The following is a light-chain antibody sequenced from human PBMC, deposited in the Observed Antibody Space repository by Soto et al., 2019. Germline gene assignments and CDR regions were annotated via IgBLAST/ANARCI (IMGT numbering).Light chain of an antibody. CDR1: QSVSNNY. CDR3: QQFHISRT. Sequence: EIVLTQSPGTLSLSPGERATLSCRASQSVSNNYLAWYQQKPGQAPRLLIYGASNRATGIPDRFGGSGSGTDFTLTISRLEPEDFAVYYCQQFHISRTFGQGTKVDIK. J-gene: IGKJ1*01. CDR2: GAS. V-gene: IGKV3-20*01.